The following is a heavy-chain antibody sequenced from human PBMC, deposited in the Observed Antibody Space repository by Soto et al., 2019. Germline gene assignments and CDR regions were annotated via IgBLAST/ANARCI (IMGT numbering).Heavy chain of an antibody. CDR1: GGTFSSYG. CDR3: ASRLSGGRIEWFDP. Sequence: QVQLVQSGAEVKKPGSSVKVSCKASGGTFSSYGISWVRQAPGQGLEWMGGIIPIFGTANYAQKFQGRVTITADESTSTAYMELSSLRSEDTAVYYCASRLSGGRIEWFDPWGQGTLVTVSS. V-gene: IGHV1-69*01. CDR2: IIPIFGTA. J-gene: IGHJ5*02. D-gene: IGHD2-15*01.